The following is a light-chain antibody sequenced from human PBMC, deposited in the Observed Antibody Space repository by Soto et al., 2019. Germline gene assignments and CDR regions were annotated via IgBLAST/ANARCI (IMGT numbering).Light chain of an antibody. J-gene: IGKJ5*01. CDR2: KAS. CDR3: QQYNVFPIT. V-gene: IGKV1-5*03. Sequence: DIQMTQSPSTLSASIGDRVTITCRASQSISTWLAWYQQKSGKAPKLLIYKASTLESGVPSRFSGSGSGTDFTLTISSLQPADLATYYCQQYNVFPITFGQGTRLEI. CDR1: QSISTW.